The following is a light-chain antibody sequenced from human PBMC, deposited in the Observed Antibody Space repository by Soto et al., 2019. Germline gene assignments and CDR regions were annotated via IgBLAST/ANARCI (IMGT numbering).Light chain of an antibody. CDR3: QQRSTWPHT. CDR2: DAS. CDR1: QSVSSY. J-gene: IGKJ3*01. V-gene: IGKV3-11*01. Sequence: ETVLTQSPATLSLAPGERATLSCRASQSVSSYLAWYQKKPGQAPRLLFYDASNRATGIPARFSGSGSGTEFNLSISRLEPEDFAVYYCQQRSTWPHTFGPGTKVDIK.